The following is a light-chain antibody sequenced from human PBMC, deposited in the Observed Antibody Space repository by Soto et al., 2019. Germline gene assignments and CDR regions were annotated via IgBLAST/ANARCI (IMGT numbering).Light chain of an antibody. CDR3: QSYDSSMSSVV. J-gene: IGLJ2*01. CDR1: SSNIGAGYD. CDR2: GNS. V-gene: IGLV1-40*01. Sequence: QSVLTQPPSASGAPGQTVTISCTGSSSNIGAGYDVPWYQQLQGTAPKLIIYGNSNRPSGVPDRFSGSKSGTSASLAITGGRAEDEADYYCQSYDSSMSSVVFGGGTKLTVL.